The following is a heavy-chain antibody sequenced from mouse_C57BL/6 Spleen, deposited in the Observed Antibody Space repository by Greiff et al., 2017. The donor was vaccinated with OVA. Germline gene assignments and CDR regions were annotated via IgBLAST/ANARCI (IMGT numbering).Heavy chain of an antibody. V-gene: IGHV1-39*01. Sequence: EVQLQESGPELVKPGASVKISCKASGYSFTDYNMNWVKQSNGKSLEWIGVINPNYGTTSYNQKFKGKATLTVDQSSSTAYMQLNSLTSEDSAVYYCAREAYSNYVFYAMDYWGQGTSVTVSS. CDR3: AREAYSNYVFYAMDY. CDR1: GYSFTDYN. J-gene: IGHJ4*01. D-gene: IGHD2-5*01. CDR2: INPNYGTT.